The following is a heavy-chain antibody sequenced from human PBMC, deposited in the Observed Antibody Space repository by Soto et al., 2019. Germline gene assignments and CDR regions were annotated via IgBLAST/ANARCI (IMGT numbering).Heavy chain of an antibody. J-gene: IGHJ4*02. CDR2: IHGDGGKI. CDR1: GFMFSAYW. CDR3: ARDFYGGYTYGPGDY. Sequence: GGSLRLSRAASGFMFSAYWMSWVRQAPGKGLEWVANIHGDGGKIYYVDSVKGRFTTSRDNAKRSLYLQMNSLRAEDTAVYYCARDFYGGYTYGPGDYWGQGALVTVSS. V-gene: IGHV3-7*01. D-gene: IGHD5-18*01.